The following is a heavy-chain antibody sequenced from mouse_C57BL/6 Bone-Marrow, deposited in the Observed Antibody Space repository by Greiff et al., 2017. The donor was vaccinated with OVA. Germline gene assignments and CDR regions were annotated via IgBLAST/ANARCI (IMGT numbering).Heavy chain of an antibody. CDR3: AREGYSNYLDY. CDR1: GFTFSSYA. J-gene: IGHJ2*01. D-gene: IGHD2-5*01. Sequence: EVMLVESGGGLVKPGGSLKLSCAASGFTFSSYAISWVRQTPEKRLEWVATISDGGSYTYYPDNVKGRFTISRDNAKNNLYLQMSHLKSEDTAMYYCAREGYSNYLDYWGQGTTLTVSS. V-gene: IGHV5-4*01. CDR2: ISDGGSYT.